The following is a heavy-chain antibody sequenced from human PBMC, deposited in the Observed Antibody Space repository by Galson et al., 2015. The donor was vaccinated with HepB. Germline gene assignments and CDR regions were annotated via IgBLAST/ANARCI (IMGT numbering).Heavy chain of an antibody. D-gene: IGHD3-10*01. V-gene: IGHV3-48*01. CDR1: GFTFSSYS. Sequence: SLRLSCAASGFTFSSYSMNWVRQAPGKGLEWVSYISRSSSTIYYADSVKGRFTISRDNAKNSLYLQMNSLRAEDTAVYYCARDGGSGSWEDYYGMDVWGQGTTVTVSS. CDR2: ISRSSSTI. J-gene: IGHJ6*02. CDR3: ARDGGSGSWEDYYGMDV.